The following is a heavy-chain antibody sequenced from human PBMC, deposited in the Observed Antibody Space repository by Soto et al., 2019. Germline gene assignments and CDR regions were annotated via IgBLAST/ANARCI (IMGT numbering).Heavy chain of an antibody. V-gene: IGHV1-2*02. CDR2: INPNDGCT. CDR3: LRDPWDDGGVTLDY. D-gene: IGHD1-1*01. Sequence: QVQLVQSGAEVKKPGASVKVSCKPSGYTFTNYFIQWLRQAPGQGLEWMGWINPNDGCTNYAQKFQGRAAVTSDTSISTAYRELSSLTSEDTAVYYCLRDPWDDGGVTLDYLGQGTLVTVSS. J-gene: IGHJ4*02. CDR1: GYTFTNYF.